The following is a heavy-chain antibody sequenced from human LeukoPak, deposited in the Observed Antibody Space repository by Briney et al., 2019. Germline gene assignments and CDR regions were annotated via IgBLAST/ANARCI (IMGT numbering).Heavy chain of an antibody. CDR1: GYRFNDYA. D-gene: IGHD3-10*01. CDR3: ARVRGITQAMNY. J-gene: IGHJ4*02. V-gene: IGHV1-18*01. CDR2: ISDYNGDT. Sequence: GASVKVSCKASGYRFNDYAMSWVRQAPGQGLEWLGWISDYNGDTSSAQKVQGRLTMTTDTSTSTAYMELRNLRFDDTGVYHCARVRGITQAMNYWGQGTLVTVAS.